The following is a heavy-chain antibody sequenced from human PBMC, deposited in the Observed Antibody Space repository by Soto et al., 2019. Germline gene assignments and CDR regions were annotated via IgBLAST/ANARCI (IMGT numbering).Heavy chain of an antibody. D-gene: IGHD6-19*01. CDR2: ISSSGSTI. V-gene: IGHV3-48*03. Sequence: SLRLSCAASGFTFSSYEMNWVRQAPGKGLEWVSYISSSGSTIYYADSVKGRFTISRDNAKNSLYLQMNSLRAEDTAVYYCARDIAVAGTYDAFDIWGQGTMVIVSS. CDR3: ARDIAVAGTYDAFDI. CDR1: GFTFSSYE. J-gene: IGHJ3*02.